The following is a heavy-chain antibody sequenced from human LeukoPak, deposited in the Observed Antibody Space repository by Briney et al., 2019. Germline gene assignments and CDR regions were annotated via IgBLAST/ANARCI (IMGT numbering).Heavy chain of an antibody. CDR2: VYYSGST. D-gene: IGHD3-22*01. CDR1: GGSISSTSYY. J-gene: IGHJ3*02. CDR3: ARYGSGYCDI. V-gene: IGHV4-39*07. Sequence: SETLSLTCTASGGSISSTSYYWGWIRQPPGKGLEWIGTVYYSGSTYYNPSLKSRVTISVDTSKNQFSLKLSSETAADTAVYYCARYGSGYCDIWGQGTMVTVSS.